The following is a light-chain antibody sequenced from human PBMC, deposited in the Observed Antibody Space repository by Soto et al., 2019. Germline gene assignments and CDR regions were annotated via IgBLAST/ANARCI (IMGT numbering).Light chain of an antibody. CDR1: NRDIGAYNL. CDR3: SSYTTTSTLL. J-gene: IGLJ3*02. CDR2: EVR. Sequence: QSALTQPASVSGSLGQSITISCTGSNRDIGAYNLVSWYQRYPDTAPKLIIYEVRNRPSGVSYRFTGSRSGNTASLTISALQADDESTFYCSSYTTTSTLLFGGGTKVTVL. V-gene: IGLV2-14*01.